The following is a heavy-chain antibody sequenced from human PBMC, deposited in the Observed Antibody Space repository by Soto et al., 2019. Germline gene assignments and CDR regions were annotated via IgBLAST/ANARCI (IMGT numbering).Heavy chain of an antibody. Sequence: GGSLRLSCAGSGYTFSRYAMSWVRQAPGKGLEWVSAISGGGGSTYYADSVKGRFTISRDNAKGTLYLQMTSLRAEDTAIYYCAKDPALSGRQFDGWGQGTLVTVSS. J-gene: IGHJ4*02. D-gene: IGHD6-19*01. CDR1: GYTFSRYA. CDR3: AKDPALSGRQFDG. V-gene: IGHV3-23*01. CDR2: ISGGGGST.